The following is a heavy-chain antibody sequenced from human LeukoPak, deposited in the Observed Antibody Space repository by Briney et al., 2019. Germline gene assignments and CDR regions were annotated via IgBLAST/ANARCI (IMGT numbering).Heavy chain of an antibody. J-gene: IGHJ4*02. V-gene: IGHV3-23*01. CDR1: GFTFSSYA. CDR3: AKDGIGIAAAGTFDFDY. Sequence: GGSLRLSCAASGFTFSSYAMSWVRQAPGKGLEWGSAISGSGGSTYYADSVKGRFTISRDNSKNTLYLQMNSLRAEDTAVYYCAKDGIGIAAAGTFDFDYWGQGTLVTVSS. CDR2: ISGSGGST. D-gene: IGHD6-13*01.